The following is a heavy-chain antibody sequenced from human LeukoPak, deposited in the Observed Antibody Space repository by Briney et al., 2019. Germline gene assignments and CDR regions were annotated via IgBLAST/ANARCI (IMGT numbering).Heavy chain of an antibody. D-gene: IGHD4-23*01. CDR1: GXSITSGYF. J-gene: IGHJ4*02. CDR3: ARGRGFRQASGGYSGPCDY. CDR2: IYYSGST. V-gene: IGHV4-38-2*02. Sequence: PSETLSLTCTVSGXSITSGYFWSWIRQTPGRVLEGGGIIYYSGSTNYNHSLKSRGTISIDTSKNQFSMNMRSVTVADTAVYYCARGRGFRQASGGYSGPCDYWGQGTLVTVSS.